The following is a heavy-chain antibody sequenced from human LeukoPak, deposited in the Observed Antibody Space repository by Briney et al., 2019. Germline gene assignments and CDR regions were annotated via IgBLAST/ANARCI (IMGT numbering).Heavy chain of an antibody. Sequence: ASVKVSCKASGYTFTSYDINWVRQATGQGLAWMGWMNPNSGNTGYAQKFQGRVTMTRNTSISTAYMELSSLRSEDTAVYYCARGLGITQWLVLNYYYYGMDVWGQGTTVTVSS. V-gene: IGHV1-8*01. D-gene: IGHD6-19*01. J-gene: IGHJ6*02. CDR3: ARGLGITQWLVLNYYYYGMDV. CDR2: MNPNSGNT. CDR1: GYTFTSYD.